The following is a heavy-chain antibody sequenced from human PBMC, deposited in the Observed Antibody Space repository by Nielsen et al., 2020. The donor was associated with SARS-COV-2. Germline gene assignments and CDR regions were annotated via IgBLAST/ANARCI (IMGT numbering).Heavy chain of an antibody. J-gene: IGHJ4*02. CDR1: GFMFTGYY. D-gene: IGHD5-12*01. CDR2: INPNSGVT. Sequence: ASVKVSCKASGFMFTGYYINWVRQAPGQGLEWMGWINPNSGVTNYAQKFQGRVTMTRDTSISTAYMELSRLRSDDTAVYYCARAVVATMMPIDYWGQGTLVTVSS. V-gene: IGHV1-2*02. CDR3: ARAVVATMMPIDY.